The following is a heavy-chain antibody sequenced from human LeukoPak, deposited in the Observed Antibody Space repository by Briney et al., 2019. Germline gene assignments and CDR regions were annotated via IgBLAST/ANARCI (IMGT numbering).Heavy chain of an antibody. V-gene: IGHV1-18*01. D-gene: IGHD3-22*01. CDR2: ISAYNGNT. Sequence: ASVKVSRKASGYTFTSYGISWVRQAPGQGLEWMGWISAYNGNTNYAQKLQGRVTMTTDTSTSTAYMGLRSLRSDDTAVYYCARDFYYYDSSGYYPEGYYYYYMDVWGKGTTVTVSS. CDR3: ARDFYYYDSSGYYPEGYYYYYMDV. J-gene: IGHJ6*03. CDR1: GYTFTSYG.